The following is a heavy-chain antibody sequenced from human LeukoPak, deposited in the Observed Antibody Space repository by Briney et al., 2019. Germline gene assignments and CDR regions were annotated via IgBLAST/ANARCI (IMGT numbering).Heavy chain of an antibody. CDR3: ARDGSGYGGRFDY. CDR1: GGSISTYY. D-gene: IGHD5-12*01. J-gene: IGHJ4*02. Sequence: SETLSLTCTVSGGSISTYYWSWIRQPSGKGLEWIGYVYYSGSTNYNPSLKSRVTISVDTSKNQFSLKLSSMTAADTAVYYCARDGSGYGGRFDYWGQGTLVTVPS. CDR2: VYYSGST. V-gene: IGHV4-59*01.